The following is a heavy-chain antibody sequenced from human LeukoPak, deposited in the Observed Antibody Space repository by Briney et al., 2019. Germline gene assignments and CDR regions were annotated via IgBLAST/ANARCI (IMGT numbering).Heavy chain of an antibody. J-gene: IGHJ4*02. V-gene: IGHV3-30*18. CDR1: GFTCSSYG. D-gene: IGHD6-19*01. Sequence: GWSLRLSCAASGFTCSSYGMHRLRQSPDKGLHSMAFLSYDGNNKFYADSVKGRLSIPRDNSKNTLYLQMDNLRAEVTAVYYCAKYQGQGLPKGGFDYWGQGTLVTVS. CDR2: LSYDGNNK. CDR3: AKYQGQGLPKGGFDY.